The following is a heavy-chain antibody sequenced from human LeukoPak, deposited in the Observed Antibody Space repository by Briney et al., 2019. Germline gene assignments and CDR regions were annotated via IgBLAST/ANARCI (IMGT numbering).Heavy chain of an antibody. J-gene: IGHJ2*01. V-gene: IGHV3-53*01. D-gene: IGHD5-24*01. CDR2: IYSGGTT. CDR3: ARLGDQYYWNLDL. CDR1: GFSVSTKY. Sequence: GGSLRLSCAASGFSVSTKYMNWVRQAPGKGLEWVSIIYSGGTTYYGESVEGRFTISRDTSKNTVFLQMNSLRVEDTAVYYCARLGDQYYWNLDLWGRGTLVTVSS.